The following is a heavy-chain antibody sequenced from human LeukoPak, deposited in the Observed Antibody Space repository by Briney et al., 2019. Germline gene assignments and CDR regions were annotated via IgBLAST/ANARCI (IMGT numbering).Heavy chain of an antibody. D-gene: IGHD3/OR15-3a*01. J-gene: IGHJ4*02. CDR2: IYYSGST. CDR1: GGSISSSSYY. Sequence: SETLSLTCTVSGGSISSSSYYWGWIRQPPGKGLEWIGSIYYSGSTYYNPSLKSRVTISVDTSKNQFSLKLSSVTAADTAVYYCARDREHYTYDFWSGYLPSAGFDYWGQGTLVTVSS. CDR3: ARDREHYTYDFWSGYLPSAGFDY. V-gene: IGHV4-39*07.